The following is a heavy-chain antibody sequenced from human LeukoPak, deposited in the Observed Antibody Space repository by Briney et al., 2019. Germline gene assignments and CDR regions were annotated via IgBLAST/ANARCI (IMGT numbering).Heavy chain of an antibody. CDR3: ARDRYSRFDP. V-gene: IGHV4-59*01. CDR1: GGSISSYY. D-gene: IGHD3-9*01. Sequence: SETLSLTCTVSGGSISSYYWSWIRQPPGKGLEWIGYIYYSGSTNYNPSLKSRVTISVDTSKNQFSLKLSSVTAADTVVYYCARDRYSRFDPWGQGTLVTVSS. J-gene: IGHJ5*02. CDR2: IYYSGST.